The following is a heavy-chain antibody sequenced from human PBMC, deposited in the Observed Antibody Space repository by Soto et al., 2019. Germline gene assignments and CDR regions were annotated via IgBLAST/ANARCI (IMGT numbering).Heavy chain of an antibody. CDR2: INPGNGNT. V-gene: IGHV1-3*01. J-gene: IGHJ6*04. CDR3: AGAGNAYHNFYGVAV. CDR1: GYAFNSYV. Sequence: QVQLMQSGAEVKKPGASVRVSCKASGYAFNSYVIHWVRQAPGQRLEWMGWINPGNGNTKYSQDFQGRATITRDTSGSTANGEVSTLPSDDRAVYFCAGAGNAYHNFYGVAVWAKGPTVPVPS.